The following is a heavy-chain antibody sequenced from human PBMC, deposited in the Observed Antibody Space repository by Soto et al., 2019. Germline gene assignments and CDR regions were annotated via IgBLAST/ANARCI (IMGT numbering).Heavy chain of an antibody. CDR1: GGSMSSYY. Sequence: QVQLQESGPGLVKPSETLSLTCTVSGGSMSSYYWSWIRQPPGKGLEWIGYIYYSGSTTYNPSLKSRVTISVDTSKNQFSLKLNSVTAADTAVYYCARRWGGALDYWGQGTLVTVSS. D-gene: IGHD3-16*01. CDR2: IYYSGST. CDR3: ARRWGGALDY. J-gene: IGHJ4*02. V-gene: IGHV4-59*08.